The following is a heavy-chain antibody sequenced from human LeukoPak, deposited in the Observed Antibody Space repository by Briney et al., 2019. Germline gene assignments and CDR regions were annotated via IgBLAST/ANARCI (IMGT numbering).Heavy chain of an antibody. D-gene: IGHD6-13*01. CDR2: INHSGST. Sequence: SETLSLTCAVYGGSFSGYYWSWIRQPPGKGLEWIGEINHSGSTNYNPSLKSRVTISVDTSKNQFSLKLSSVTAADTAVYYCTAGPWYFDYWGQGTLVTVSS. CDR1: GGSFSGYY. V-gene: IGHV4-34*01. J-gene: IGHJ4*02. CDR3: TAGPWYFDY.